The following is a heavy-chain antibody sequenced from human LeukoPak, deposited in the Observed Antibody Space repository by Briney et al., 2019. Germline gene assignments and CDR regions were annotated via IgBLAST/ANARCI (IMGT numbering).Heavy chain of an antibody. J-gene: IGHJ4*02. D-gene: IGHD6-19*01. V-gene: IGHV4-31*03. Sequence: SETLSLTCTVSGGSISSGGYYWSWIRQHPGKGLEWIGYIYYSGSTYYNPSLKSRVTISVDTSKNQFSLKLSSVTAADTAVYYCAREKSIAVAGTFDYWGQGTLVTVSS. CDR1: GGSISSGGYY. CDR3: AREKSIAVAGTFDY. CDR2: IYYSGST.